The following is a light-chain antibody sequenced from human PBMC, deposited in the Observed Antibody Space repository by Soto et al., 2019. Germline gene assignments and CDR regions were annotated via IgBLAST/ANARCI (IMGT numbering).Light chain of an antibody. V-gene: IGKV1-9*01. CDR2: ETS. Sequence: IQLTQSPSSLSASVGDRVTITCRASQGIDSYLAWYQQRPGKVPQLLIYETSILQSGVSSRFSGSGSGTEITLTISSLQPDDFATYYCQQYNSYVWTFGQGTKVDIK. CDR1: QGIDSY. J-gene: IGKJ1*01. CDR3: QQYNSYVWT.